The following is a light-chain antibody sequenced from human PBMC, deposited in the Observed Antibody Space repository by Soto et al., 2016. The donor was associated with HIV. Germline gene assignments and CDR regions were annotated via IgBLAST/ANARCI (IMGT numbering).Light chain of an antibody. CDR2: DDG. J-gene: IGLJ2*01. Sequence: SYVLTQPPSVSVAPGKTARITCGGDNIGAKNVHWYQQKPGQAPVLVVYDDGDRPSGIPERFSGSKSGSTATLTISRVEAGDEADYYCQVWDSSSDLLVVFGGGTKLTV. CDR3: QVWDSSSDLLVV. CDR1: NIGAKN. V-gene: IGLV3-21*03.